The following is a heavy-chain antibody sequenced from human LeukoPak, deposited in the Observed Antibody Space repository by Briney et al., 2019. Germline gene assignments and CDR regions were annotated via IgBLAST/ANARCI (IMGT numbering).Heavy chain of an antibody. CDR1: GDTLNSFY. D-gene: IGHD7-27*01. V-gene: IGHV4-59*08. CDR2: VYYTGST. Sequence: SETLSLTCSVSGDTLNSFYWSWIRQPPGKGLEYIGYVYYTGSTKYKPSLRSRVTMSADTSKNQFSLKLSSVTAADTAVYYCAXXIWGFAWFDPWGQGTLVTVSS. CDR3: AXXIWGFAWFDP. J-gene: IGHJ5*02.